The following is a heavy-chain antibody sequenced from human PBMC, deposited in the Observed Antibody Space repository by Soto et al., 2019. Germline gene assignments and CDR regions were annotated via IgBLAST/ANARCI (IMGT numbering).Heavy chain of an antibody. V-gene: IGHV1-69*13. CDR2: IIPIFGTA. CDR1: GGTFSSYA. CDR3: ARHVAVAGTGGYYYGMDV. Sequence: SVKVSCKASGGTFSSYAISWLRQSPGQGLEWMGGIIPIFGTANYAQKFQGRVTITADESTSTAYMELSSLRSEDTAVYYCARHVAVAGTGGYYYGMDVWGQGTTVTVSS. D-gene: IGHD6-19*01. J-gene: IGHJ6*02.